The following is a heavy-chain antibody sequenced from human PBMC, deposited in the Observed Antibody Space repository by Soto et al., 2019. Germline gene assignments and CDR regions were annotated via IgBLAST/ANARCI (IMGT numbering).Heavy chain of an antibody. Sequence: QITLKESGPTLAKPTQTLTLTYTFSGFSLTTSPMGVGWIRHPPGKALEWRVVIYWDDAKRYSPSLKSRLTISKDTSKYQVVLTRTNMDPVDTATYYCAQRLTVYRWNVGYFDYWGQGAPVNVSS. J-gene: IGHJ4*01. CDR1: GFSLTTSPMG. D-gene: IGHD1-1*01. CDR3: AQRLTVYRWNVGYFDY. V-gene: IGHV2-5*02. CDR2: IYWDDAK.